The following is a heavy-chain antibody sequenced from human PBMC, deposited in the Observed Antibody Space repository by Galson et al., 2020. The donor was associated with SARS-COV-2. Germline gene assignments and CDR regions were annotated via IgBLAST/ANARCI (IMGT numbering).Heavy chain of an antibody. Sequence: GGSLRLSCVASESTLNSYAMNWVRQAPGKGLEWVALISYDSTKKAYAESVRGRFTISRDNSKSTLYLQMNSLRTEDTAVYYCARDPNYDHFGMDVWGQGTTVTVS. V-gene: IGHV3-30*04. CDR1: ESTLNSYA. J-gene: IGHJ6*02. D-gene: IGHD4-4*01. CDR2: ISYDSTKK. CDR3: ARDPNYDHFGMDV.